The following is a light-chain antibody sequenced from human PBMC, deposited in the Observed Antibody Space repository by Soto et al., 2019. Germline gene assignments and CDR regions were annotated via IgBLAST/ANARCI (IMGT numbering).Light chain of an antibody. V-gene: IGKV1-5*03. CDR1: QSINRW. Sequence: IQMTQSPSTLSASVGDRVTITCRATQSINRWLAWYQQKPGKVPKLLIYHTSGLESGVPSRFSGSGSGAEFTLSISSLQPDDFATYYCQQYNSYPYTFGQGTQLEI. CDR2: HTS. J-gene: IGKJ2*01. CDR3: QQYNSYPYT.